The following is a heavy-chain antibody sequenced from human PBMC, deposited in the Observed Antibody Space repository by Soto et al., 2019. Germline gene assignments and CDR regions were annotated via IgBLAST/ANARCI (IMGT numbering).Heavy chain of an antibody. D-gene: IGHD3-16*01. CDR1: GGTFSSYT. J-gene: IGHJ6*03. CDR2: IIPILGIA. V-gene: IGHV1-69*02. Sequence: QVQLVQSGAEVKKPGSSVKVSCKASGGTFSSYTISWVRQAPGQGLEWMGRIIPILGIANYAQKFQGRVTITADKSTSTAYMELSSLRSEDTAVDYCARGGHYYYYYMDVWGKGTTVTVSS. CDR3: ARGGHYYYYYMDV.